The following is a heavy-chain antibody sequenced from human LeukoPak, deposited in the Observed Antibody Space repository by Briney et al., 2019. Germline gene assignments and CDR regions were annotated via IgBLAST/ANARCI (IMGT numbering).Heavy chain of an antibody. D-gene: IGHD2-15*01. J-gene: IGHJ4*02. Sequence: GESLRLSCAASGFTFSSYAMSWVRQAPGKGLEWVSGISISGGSTSYADSVKGRFTISRDNPRNTLYLQMNSLRAEDTAVYYCAKRPLVVPVDYFDYWGQGTLVTLSS. CDR2: ISISGGST. CDR3: AKRPLVVPVDYFDY. CDR1: GFTFSSYA. V-gene: IGHV3-23*01.